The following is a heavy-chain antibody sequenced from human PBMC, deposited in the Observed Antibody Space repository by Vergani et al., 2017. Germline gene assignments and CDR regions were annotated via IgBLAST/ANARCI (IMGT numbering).Heavy chain of an antibody. V-gene: IGHV3-33*01. CDR2: TWYAGNNK. CDR1: GFTFNQYG. CDR3: ARDLRLLYNRFDP. D-gene: IGHD1-14*01. J-gene: IGHJ5*02. Sequence: QVQLVESGGGVVQHGRSLRLSCAASGFTFNQYGMHWVRQAPGKGLEWVAVTWYAGNNKQYADSVKGRFTISRDNSKSTMYLQMNSLRDEDTGVYYCARDLRLLYNRFDPWGQGTLVTVSS.